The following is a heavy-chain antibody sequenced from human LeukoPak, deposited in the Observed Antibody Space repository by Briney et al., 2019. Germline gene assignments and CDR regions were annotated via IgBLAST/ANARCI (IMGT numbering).Heavy chain of an antibody. V-gene: IGHV4-4*07. D-gene: IGHD4-17*01. Sequence: PSETLSLTCTVSGGSISSYYWSWIRQPAGKGLEWIGRIYTSGSTNYNPSLKSRVTMSVDTSKNQFSLKLSSVTAADTAVYYCAGSGVTTWGRYYYYYMDVWGKGTTVTVSS. CDR1: GGSISSYY. CDR2: IYTSGST. J-gene: IGHJ6*03. CDR3: AGSGVTTWGRYYYYYMDV.